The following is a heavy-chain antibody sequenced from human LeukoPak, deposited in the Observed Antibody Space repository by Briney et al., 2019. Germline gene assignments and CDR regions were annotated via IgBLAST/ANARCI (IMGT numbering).Heavy chain of an antibody. V-gene: IGHV3-21*01. D-gene: IGHD6-13*01. CDR2: ISSSSSYI. CDR1: GFTFSSYS. CDR3: ARESGIAAALDL. Sequence: GGSLRLSCAASGFTFSSYSMNWVRQAPGKGLEWVSSISSSSSYIYYADSVKGRFTISRENAKNSLYLQMNSLRAEDTAVYYCARESGIAAALDLWGQGTLVTVSS. J-gene: IGHJ5*02.